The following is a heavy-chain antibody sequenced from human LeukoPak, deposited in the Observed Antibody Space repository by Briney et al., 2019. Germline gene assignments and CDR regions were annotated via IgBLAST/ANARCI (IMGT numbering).Heavy chain of an antibody. D-gene: IGHD3-3*01. CDR1: GFTFGDYA. Sequence: PGGSLRLSCTASGFTFGDYAMSWVRQAPGKGLEWVGFIRSKAYGGTTEYAASVKGRFTISRDDSKSIAYLQMNSLKTEDTAVYYCTRVQYCDFWSGYHFDYWGQGTLVTVSS. V-gene: IGHV3-49*04. CDR3: TRVQYCDFWSGYHFDY. J-gene: IGHJ4*02. CDR2: IRSKAYGGTT.